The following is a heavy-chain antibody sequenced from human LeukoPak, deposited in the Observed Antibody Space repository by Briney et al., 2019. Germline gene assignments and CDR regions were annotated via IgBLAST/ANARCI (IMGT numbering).Heavy chain of an antibody. D-gene: IGHD6-19*01. CDR3: AKDRSGGGDYYFGMDV. Sequence: GGSLRLSCAASGFTFGRYAMIWVRQAPGKGLEWVSSISGSGGSTYYADSVKGRFTISRDNSQNTLYLQMNSLRAEDTAVYYCAKDRSGGGDYYFGMDVWGPGTTVTVSS. CDR1: GFTFGRYA. CDR2: ISGSGGST. V-gene: IGHV3-23*01. J-gene: IGHJ6*02.